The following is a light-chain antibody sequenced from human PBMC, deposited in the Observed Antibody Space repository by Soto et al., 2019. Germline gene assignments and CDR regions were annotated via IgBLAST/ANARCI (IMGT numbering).Light chain of an antibody. CDR3: QQRSESIT. Sequence: EIVITPSPATLSVSPGGRATPSCRASQTVNNNLAWYQQKPGQAPRLLIYDASTRATGVPARFSGSGSGTEFTLTISSLEPEDFAVYYCQQRSESITFGQGTRLEIK. V-gene: IGKV3-15*01. CDR1: QTVNNN. CDR2: DAS. J-gene: IGKJ5*01.